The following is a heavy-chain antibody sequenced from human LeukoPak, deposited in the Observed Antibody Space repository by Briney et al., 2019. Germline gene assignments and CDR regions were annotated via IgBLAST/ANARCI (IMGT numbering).Heavy chain of an antibody. Sequence: GGSLRLSCAASGFSFSTYGMHWVRQAPGKGLEWVAFIYYDGRNKFYADSVKGRFTISRDNSKNTLFLQMNSLRIDDTAVYYCARGPSSSSLDYWGQGTLVTVSS. CDR1: GFSFSTYG. D-gene: IGHD6-13*01. CDR2: IYYDGRNK. J-gene: IGHJ4*02. V-gene: IGHV3-30*19. CDR3: ARGPSSSSLDY.